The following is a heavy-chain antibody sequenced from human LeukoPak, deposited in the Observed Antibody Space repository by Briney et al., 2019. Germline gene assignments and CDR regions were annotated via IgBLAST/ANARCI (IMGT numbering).Heavy chain of an antibody. V-gene: IGHV3-64*01. CDR3: ARVRGSYRIDY. CDR2: ISSNGGST. CDR1: GFTFSSYA. J-gene: IGHJ4*02. D-gene: IGHD1-26*01. Sequence: GRSLRLSCAASGFTFSSYAMHWVRQAPGKGLEYVSAISSNGGSTYYANSVKGRFTISRDNSKNTLYLQMGSLRAEDMAVYYCARVRGSYRIDYWGQGTLVTVSS.